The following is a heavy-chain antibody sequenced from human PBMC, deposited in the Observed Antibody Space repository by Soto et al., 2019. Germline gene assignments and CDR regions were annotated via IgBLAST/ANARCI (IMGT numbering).Heavy chain of an antibody. Sequence: QVQLVQSGAEVKKPGASVKVSCKASRYTFIRYDINWVRQATGQGLEWMGWMNPKSANTGYAQNFQGRVTMTRNTSISTAYMELRSLRSEDTAVYYCARSPTWETTVTPYYFDYWGQGTLVTVSS. CDR3: ARSPTWETTVTPYYFDY. CDR1: RYTFIRYD. J-gene: IGHJ4*02. V-gene: IGHV1-8*01. D-gene: IGHD4-4*01. CDR2: MNPKSANT.